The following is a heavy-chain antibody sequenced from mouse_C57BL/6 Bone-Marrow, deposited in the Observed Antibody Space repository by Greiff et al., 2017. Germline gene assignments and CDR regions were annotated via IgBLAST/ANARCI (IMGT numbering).Heavy chain of an antibody. CDR1: GYTFTSYW. J-gene: IGHJ1*03. D-gene: IGHD1-1*01. CDR3: ARDRGDGSSWGDWYCDV. V-gene: IGHV1-69*01. CDR2: IDPSDSYP. Sequence: QVQLQQPGAELVMPGASVKLSCKASGYTFTSYWMHWVKQRPGQGLGWIGEIDPSDSYPNYNQKFKGKSTLTVDKSSSTGYMQLSSLTSEDSAVYCCARDRGDGSSWGDWYCDVWGTGTTVTVSS.